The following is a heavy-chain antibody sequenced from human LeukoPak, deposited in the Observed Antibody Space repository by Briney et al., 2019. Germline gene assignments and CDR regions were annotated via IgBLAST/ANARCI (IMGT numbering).Heavy chain of an antibody. J-gene: IGHJ4*02. D-gene: IGHD6-19*01. CDR3: AKDRRSQWLVQDY. Sequence: PSETLSLNCAVYGGSFSNYYWNWIRQPPGKGLEWMGDINHTGSTNYSPSLKSRITISGDTSKNQFSLKLTSVTAADTAVYYCAKDRRSQWLVQDYWGQGTLVTVSS. V-gene: IGHV4-34*01. CDR1: GGSFSNYY. CDR2: INHTGST.